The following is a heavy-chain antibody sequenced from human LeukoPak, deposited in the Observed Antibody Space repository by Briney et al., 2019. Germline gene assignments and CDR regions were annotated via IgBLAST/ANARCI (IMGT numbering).Heavy chain of an antibody. CDR1: GYTLTELS. V-gene: IGHV1-24*01. J-gene: IGHJ4*02. D-gene: IGHD1-26*01. CDR3: ATGIVGATTCMLDY. Sequence: ASVKVSCKVSGYTLTELSMHWGRQAPGKGLEWMGGFDPEDGETIYAQKFQGRVTMTEDTSTDTAYMELSSLRSEDTAVYYCATGIVGATTCMLDYWGQGTLVTVSS. CDR2: FDPEDGET.